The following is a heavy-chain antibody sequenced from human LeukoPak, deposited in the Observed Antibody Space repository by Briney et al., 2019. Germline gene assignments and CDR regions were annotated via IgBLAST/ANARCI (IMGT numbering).Heavy chain of an antibody. CDR2: INPSGGST. CDR3: AREGDSSSSWKRNWFDP. J-gene: IGHJ5*02. CDR1: GYTLTELS. Sequence: GASVKVSCKVSGYTLTELSMHWVRQAPGQGLEWMGIINPSGGSTSYAQKFQGRVTMTRDMSTSTVYMELSSLRSEDTAVYYCAREGDSSSSWKRNWFDPWGQGTLVTVSS. V-gene: IGHV1-46*01. D-gene: IGHD6-13*01.